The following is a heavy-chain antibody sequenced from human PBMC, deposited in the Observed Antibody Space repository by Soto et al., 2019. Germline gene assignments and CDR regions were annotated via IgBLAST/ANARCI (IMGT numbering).Heavy chain of an antibody. V-gene: IGHV3-30-3*01. CDR2: ISYDGSNK. CDR3: ARALSRGTQWLVGYVYYYYGMDV. CDR1: GFTFSSYA. D-gene: IGHD6-19*01. J-gene: IGHJ6*02. Sequence: PWGSLRLSCAASGFTFSSYAMHWVRQAPGKGLEWVAVISYDGSNKYYADSVKGRFTISRDNSKNTLYLQMNSLRAEDTAVYYCARALSRGTQWLVGYVYYYYGMDVWGQGTTVTVSS.